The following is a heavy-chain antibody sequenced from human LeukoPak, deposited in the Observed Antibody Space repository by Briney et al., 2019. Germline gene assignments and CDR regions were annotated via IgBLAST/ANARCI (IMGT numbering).Heavy chain of an antibody. V-gene: IGHV3-48*02. CDR3: ARAQPDTGYSSSWYEEYYMDV. Sequence: GGSLRLSCAASGFTFSSYSMNWVRQAPGKGLEWVSYISSSSSTIYYADSVKGRFTISRDNAKNSLYLQMNSLRDEDAAVSYCARAQPDTGYSSSWYEEYYMDVWGKGTTVTVSS. CDR1: GFTFSSYS. J-gene: IGHJ6*03. CDR2: ISSSSSTI. D-gene: IGHD6-13*01.